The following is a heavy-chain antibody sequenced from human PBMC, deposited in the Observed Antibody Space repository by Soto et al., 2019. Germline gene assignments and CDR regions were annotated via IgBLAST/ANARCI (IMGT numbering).Heavy chain of an antibody. CDR2: IEYDGSNK. CDR1: GFNFNDYV. CDR3: TRDLTYYYDSSGDYLGGIIDY. J-gene: IGHJ4*02. Sequence: PGGSLRLSCAASGFNFNDYVMHWVCQAQGKGLEWVTFIEYDGSNKNYADSVKGRFTISRDNSRNTLYLQMNSLRAEDTAMYYCTRDLTYYYDSSGDYLGGIIDYWGQGTLGTVSS. D-gene: IGHD3-22*01. V-gene: IGHV3-33*05.